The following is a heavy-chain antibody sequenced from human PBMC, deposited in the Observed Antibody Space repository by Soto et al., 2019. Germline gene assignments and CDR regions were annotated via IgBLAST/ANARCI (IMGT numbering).Heavy chain of an antibody. CDR2: ISASGGST. V-gene: IGHV3-23*01. CDR3: AKFSYDSSGYLFDY. CDR1: GFTFSSYA. Sequence: EVQLLESGGGLVQPGGSLRLSCAASGFTFSSYAMTWVRQAPGKGLEWVSAISASGGSTYYADSVKGRFTISRDNSKNTLYLQMNSLRAEDTAVYYCAKFSYDSSGYLFDYWGQGTLVTVSS. D-gene: IGHD3-22*01. J-gene: IGHJ4*02.